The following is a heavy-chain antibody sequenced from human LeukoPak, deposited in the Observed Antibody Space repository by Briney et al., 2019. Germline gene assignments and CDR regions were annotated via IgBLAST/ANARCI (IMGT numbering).Heavy chain of an antibody. CDR1: GFTFSSYS. Sequence: PGGSLRLSCAASGFTFSSYSMNWVRQAPGKGLEWVSSISSSSSYIYYADSVKGRFTISRGNAKNSLYLQMNSLRAEDTAVYYCARSFDGSGSYFSYYYMDVWGKGTTVTVSS. V-gene: IGHV3-21*01. D-gene: IGHD3-10*01. CDR2: ISSSSSYI. J-gene: IGHJ6*03. CDR3: ARSFDGSGSYFSYYYMDV.